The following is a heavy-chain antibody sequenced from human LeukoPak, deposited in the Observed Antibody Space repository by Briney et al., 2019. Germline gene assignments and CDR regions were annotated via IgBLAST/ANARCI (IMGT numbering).Heavy chain of an antibody. Sequence: ASVKVSCKTSGYTFTDYYLHWVRQAPGQGLEWMGWINPKSGGTNDAQNFQGRVTMTRDTSISTAYMELSRLRSDDTAVYYCASNTYDFWSGYYNYWGQGTLVTVSS. CDR2: INPKSGGT. CDR3: ASNTYDFWSGYYNY. J-gene: IGHJ4*02. D-gene: IGHD3-3*01. CDR1: GYTFTDYY. V-gene: IGHV1-2*02.